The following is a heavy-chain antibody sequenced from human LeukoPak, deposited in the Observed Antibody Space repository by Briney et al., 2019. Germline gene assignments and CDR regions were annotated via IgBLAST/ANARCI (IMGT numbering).Heavy chain of an antibody. D-gene: IGHD5-24*01. CDR1: GYSISSGYY. CDR2: IYHSGST. CDR3: ARGFEELRRAGYNRIQPLRKYYYYYMDV. Sequence: SETLSLTCTVSGYSISSGYYWGWIRQPPGKGLEWIGSIYHSGSTYYNPSLKSRVTISVDTSKNQFSLQLSSVTAADTAVYYCARGFEELRRAGYNRIQPLRKYYYYYMDVWGKGTTVTVSS. V-gene: IGHV4-38-2*02. J-gene: IGHJ6*03.